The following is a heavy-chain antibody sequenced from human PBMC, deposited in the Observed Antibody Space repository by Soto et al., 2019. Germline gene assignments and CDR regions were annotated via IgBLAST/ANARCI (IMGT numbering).Heavy chain of an antibody. CDR2: INHSGGT. CDR1: GGSFSAYY. Sequence: SETLSLTCAVYGGSFSAYYWSWIRQPPGKGLEWIGEINHSGGTSYNPSLKSRVTISVDTSKSQFSLKLTSVTAADRAVYYCARGSVDTVDSRGFEEDWGQGTPVTVS. CDR3: ARGSVDTVDSRGFEED. V-gene: IGHV4-34*01. D-gene: IGHD3-22*01. J-gene: IGHJ4*02.